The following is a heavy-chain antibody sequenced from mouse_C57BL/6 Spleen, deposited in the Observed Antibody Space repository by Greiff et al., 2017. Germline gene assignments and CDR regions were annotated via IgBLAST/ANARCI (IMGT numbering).Heavy chain of an antibody. CDR2: INPNYGTT. D-gene: IGHD1-1*01. CDR3: ARSDYGSSYWYFDV. J-gene: IGHJ1*03. CDR1: GYSFTDYN. V-gene: IGHV1-39*01. Sequence: EVQLQQSGPELVKPGASVKISCKASGYSFTDYNMNWVKQSNGKSLEWIGVINPNYGTTSYNQKFKGKATLTVDQSSSTSYMQLNSLTSEDSAVYYCARSDYGSSYWYFDVWGTGTTVTVSS.